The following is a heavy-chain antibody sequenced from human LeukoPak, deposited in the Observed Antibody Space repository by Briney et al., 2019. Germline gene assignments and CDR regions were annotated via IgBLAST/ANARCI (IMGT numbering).Heavy chain of an antibody. V-gene: IGHV4-34*01. CDR1: GGSFSGYY. CDR3: ASAIHYDFWSGYQNWFDP. CDR2: IYYSGST. Sequence: PSETLSLTCAVYGGSFSGYYWSWIRQPPGKGLEWIGSIYYSGSTYYNPSLKSRVTISVDTSKNQFSLKLSSVTAADTAVYYCASAIHYDFWSGYQNWFDPWGQGTLVTVSS. J-gene: IGHJ5*02. D-gene: IGHD3-3*01.